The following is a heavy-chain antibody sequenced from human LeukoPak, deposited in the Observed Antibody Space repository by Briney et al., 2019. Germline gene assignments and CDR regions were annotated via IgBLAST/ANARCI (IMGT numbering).Heavy chain of an antibody. CDR1: GFTFSSYA. CDR3: ARDAAMLDY. D-gene: IGHD2-2*01. CDR2: ISYDGSNK. J-gene: IGHJ4*02. Sequence: GGSLRLSCAASGFTFSSYAMHWVRQAPGKGLEWVAVISYDGSNKYYADSVKGRFTISRANSKNTLYLQMNSLRAEDTAVYYCARDAAMLDYWGQGTLVTVSS. V-gene: IGHV3-30*04.